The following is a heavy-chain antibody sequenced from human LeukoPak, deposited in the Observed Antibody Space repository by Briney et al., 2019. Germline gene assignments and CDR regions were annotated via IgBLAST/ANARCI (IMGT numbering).Heavy chain of an antibody. CDR1: GGSISSGDYY. J-gene: IGHJ3*02. CDR2: IYYSGST. Sequence: SETLPLTCTVSGGSISSGDYYWSWIRQPPGKGLEWIGYIYYSGSTYYNPSLKSRVTISVDTSKNQFSLKLSSVTAADTAVYYCARDRIAAADYAFDIWGQGTMVTVSS. CDR3: ARDRIAAADYAFDI. D-gene: IGHD6-13*01. V-gene: IGHV4-30-4*08.